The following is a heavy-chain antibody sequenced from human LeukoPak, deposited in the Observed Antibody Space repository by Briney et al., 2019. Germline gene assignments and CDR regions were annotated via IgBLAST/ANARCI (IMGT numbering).Heavy chain of an antibody. CDR2: IRSKANSYAT. D-gene: IGHD2-2*01. CDR3: PQARGGYCSSTSCYAPFDY. CDR1: GFTFSGSA. V-gene: IGHV3-73*01. Sequence: GGSLRLSCAASGFTFSGSAMHWVRQASGKGLEWVGRIRSKANSYATAYAASVKGRFTISRDDSKNTAYLQMNSLKTEDTAVYYCPQARGGYCSSTSCYAPFDYWGQGTLVTVSS. J-gene: IGHJ4*02.